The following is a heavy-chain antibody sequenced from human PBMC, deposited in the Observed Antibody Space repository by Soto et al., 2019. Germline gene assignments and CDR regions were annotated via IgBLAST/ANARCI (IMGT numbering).Heavy chain of an antibody. D-gene: IGHD2-8*01. V-gene: IGHV3-23*01. J-gene: IGHJ6*02. CDR1: GLCLEYYA. CDR3: AKQYCIDGICYSNYYGLDA. Sequence: LRLYCEALGLCLEYYAMSWVHKAPGKGLEWVSVISGRGADTNYADSVKGRFTVSRDNSKNTLFLQMMSLRVEDTAVYYCAKQYCIDGICYSNYYGLDAWGQGATVTVSS. CDR2: ISGRGADT.